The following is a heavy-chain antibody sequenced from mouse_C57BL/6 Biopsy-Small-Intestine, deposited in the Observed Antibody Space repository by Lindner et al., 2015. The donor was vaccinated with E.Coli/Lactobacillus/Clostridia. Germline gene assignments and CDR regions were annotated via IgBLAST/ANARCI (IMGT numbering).Heavy chain of an antibody. D-gene: IGHD4-1*01. CDR2: INPYSGGT. CDR1: GYRFVDYY. J-gene: IGHJ4*01. CDR3: ARSGGFGRRLNIYY. Sequence: SVKVSCKASGYRFVDYYIHWVRQAPGQDFEWMGWINPYSGGTDLAQNFQGRISLTRDTSISTTYMELSSLRSDDSAVYYCARSGGFGRRLNIYYWAQGTLVTVSS. V-gene: IGHV1S29*02.